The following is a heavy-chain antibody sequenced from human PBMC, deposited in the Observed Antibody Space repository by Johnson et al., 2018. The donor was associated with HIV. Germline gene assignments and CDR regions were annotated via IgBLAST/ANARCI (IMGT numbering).Heavy chain of an antibody. CDR1: GFTFSTYA. CDR2: LSYDGSNK. J-gene: IGHJ3*02. CDR3: AKEGRDCTGGVCYSLAFDI. Sequence: QVQLVESGGGVVQPGGSLRLSCAASGFTFSTYAMHWVRQAPGKGPAWVAVLSYDGSNKYYADSVKGRFTISRDNSKNTLFLQRTRLRAEDTAVYYCAKEGRDCTGGVCYSLAFDIWGQGTMVTVSS. V-gene: IGHV3-30*01. D-gene: IGHD2-8*02.